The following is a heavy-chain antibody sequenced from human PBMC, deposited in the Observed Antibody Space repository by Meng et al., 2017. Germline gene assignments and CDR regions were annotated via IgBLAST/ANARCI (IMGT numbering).Heavy chain of an antibody. V-gene: IGHV3-30*01. CDR3: AREAGY. CDR2: ISYDGSNK. CDR1: GFTFSSYA. Sequence: QVGVGESGGGVVQPGRSLRLSCAASGFTFSSYAMHWVRQAPGKGLEWVAVISYDGSNKYYADSVKGRFTISRDNSKNTLYLQMNSLRAEDTAVYYCAREAGYWGQGTLVTVSS. J-gene: IGHJ4*02.